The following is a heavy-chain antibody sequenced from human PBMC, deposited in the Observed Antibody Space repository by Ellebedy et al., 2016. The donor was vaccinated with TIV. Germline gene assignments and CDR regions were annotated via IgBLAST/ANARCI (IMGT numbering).Heavy chain of an antibody. J-gene: IGHJ4*02. V-gene: IGHV3-23*01. CDR3: VRVMWPVPGPVDPFDY. CDR1: GFTFSSHG. CDR2: ITGGGDTT. Sequence: GESLKISCAASGFTFSSHGMAWVRQAPGKGLEWLSGITGGGDTTYYADSVKGRFTISRDNSKHTLFLQLSSLRAEDTAVFYCVRVMWPVPGPVDPFDYWGQGTPVTVSS. D-gene: IGHD6-19*01.